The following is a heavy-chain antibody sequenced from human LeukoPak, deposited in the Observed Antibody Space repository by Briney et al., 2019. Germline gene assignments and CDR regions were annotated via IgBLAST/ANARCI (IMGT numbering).Heavy chain of an antibody. Sequence: ASVKVSCTASGYTFTSFYIHWVRQAPGQKLEWMGWINTGNGNTKYSQNFQGRVTITRDTSASTAYMDLSSLRSEDTAVYYCARDESYAVYWGQGTLVTVSS. J-gene: IGHJ4*02. D-gene: IGHD3-10*01. V-gene: IGHV1-3*04. CDR2: INTGNGNT. CDR3: ARDESYAVY. CDR1: GYTFTSFY.